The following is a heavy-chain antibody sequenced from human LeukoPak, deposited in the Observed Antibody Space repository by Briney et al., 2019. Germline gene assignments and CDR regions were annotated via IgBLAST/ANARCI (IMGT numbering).Heavy chain of an antibody. CDR1: GGTFSSYA. D-gene: IGHD3-10*01. V-gene: IGHV1-69*13. Sequence: EASVKVSCKASGGTFSSYAISWVRQAPGQGLEWMGGIIPIFGTANYAQKFQGRVTITADESTSTAYTELSSLRSEDTAVYYCAIMVRGVIPIDYWGQGTLVTVSS. J-gene: IGHJ4*02. CDR3: AIMVRGVIPIDY. CDR2: IIPIFGTA.